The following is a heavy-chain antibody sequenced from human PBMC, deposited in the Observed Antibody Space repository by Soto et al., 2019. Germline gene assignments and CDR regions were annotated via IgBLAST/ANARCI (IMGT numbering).Heavy chain of an antibody. D-gene: IGHD5-12*01. CDR1: GFTFSTYS. CDR3: EKMPPRGYSGHGDEY. Sequence: PXESLRLSCVVSGFTFSTYSMSWVRQAPGKGLEWVSGISGSGGNTYYADSVKGRFTISRDNSKNTLYLQMNTLRAEDTAVYYCEKMPPRGYSGHGDEYWGQGTLVTVSS. J-gene: IGHJ4*02. V-gene: IGHV3-23*01. CDR2: ISGSGGNT.